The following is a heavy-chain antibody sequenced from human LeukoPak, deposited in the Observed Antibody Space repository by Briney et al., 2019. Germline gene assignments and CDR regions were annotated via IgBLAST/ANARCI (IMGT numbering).Heavy chain of an antibody. V-gene: IGHV4-4*07. J-gene: IGHJ4*02. CDR3: ATSRWGNFDF. D-gene: IGHD3-16*01. CDR1: GDPISSYY. CDR2: IYTSGSP. Sequence: SDTLSLTCTVSGDPISSYYWSWIRQPAGKGPEWIGRIYTSGSPNYNPSLKSRATILVDNSKNQFSLHLRSVTAADTGVYYCATSRWGNFDFWGQGTVVTVSS.